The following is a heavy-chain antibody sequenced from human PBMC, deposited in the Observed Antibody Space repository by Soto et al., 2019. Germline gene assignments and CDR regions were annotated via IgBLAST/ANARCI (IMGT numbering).Heavy chain of an antibody. V-gene: IGHV4-59*11. CDR2: VYYSGGT. Sequence: QVQLQESGPGLVKPSETLSLTCTVAGGSLTDHYWNWFRQSPGKGLHWIGYVYYSGGTNYNPSHKSRVTMSVDTSNNHVSLNLRSVTAADTAVYYCARGNDWKSSTFDIWGQGTMVSVSS. D-gene: IGHD2-21*01. J-gene: IGHJ3*02. CDR1: GGSLTDHY. CDR3: ARGNDWKSSTFDI.